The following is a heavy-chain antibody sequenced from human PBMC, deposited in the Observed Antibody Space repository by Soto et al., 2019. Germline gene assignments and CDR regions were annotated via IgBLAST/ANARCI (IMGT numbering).Heavy chain of an antibody. CDR3: TGWQVGVLVPLDS. CDR1: GLTFSSYW. Sequence: EVQLVESGGGLVQPGGSLTLSCAVSGLTFSSYWMHWVRQVPGKGLEWVSRIGGDGTITTYADSVKGRFTISRDNAKKTVYLQLNSLRVEDTAVYYCTGWQVGVLVPLDSWGQGTLFTVSS. D-gene: IGHD1-26*01. J-gene: IGHJ4*02. V-gene: IGHV3-74*03. CDR2: IGGDGTIT.